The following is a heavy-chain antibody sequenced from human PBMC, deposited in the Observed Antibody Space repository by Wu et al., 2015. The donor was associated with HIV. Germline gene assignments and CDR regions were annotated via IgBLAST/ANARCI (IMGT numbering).Heavy chain of an antibody. CDR3: ARDELFRVDDAFDM. CDR2: INFNSGGA. V-gene: IGHV1-2*02. Sequence: QAHLVQSGAEVKKPGASVKVSCEASGYTFTGYYIHWVRQAPGQGLEWMAWINFNSGGANSAQMFQGRVTMTRDTSITTAYLELSSLTSDDTAVYYCARDELFRVDDAFDMWGQGTLVTVSS. D-gene: IGHD3-10*01. J-gene: IGHJ3*02. CDR1: GYTFTGYY.